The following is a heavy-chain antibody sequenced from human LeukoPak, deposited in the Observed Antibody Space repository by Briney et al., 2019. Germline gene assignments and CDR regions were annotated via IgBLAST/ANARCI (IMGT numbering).Heavy chain of an antibody. J-gene: IGHJ3*02. D-gene: IGHD6-6*01. CDR2: IYHNGNT. CDR3: AREYSSSSRAFDI. V-gene: IGHV4-38-2*02. Sequence: SETLSLTCAVSGYSISSGYYWGWIRQPPGKGLEWIGSIYHNGNTYYNPSLKSRVTISVDTSKNQFSQKLSSVTAADTAVSYCAREYSSSSRAFDIWGQGTMVTVSS. CDR1: GYSISSGYY.